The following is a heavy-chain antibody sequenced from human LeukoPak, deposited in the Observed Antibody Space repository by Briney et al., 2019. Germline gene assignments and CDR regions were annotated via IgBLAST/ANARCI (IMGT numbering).Heavy chain of an antibody. V-gene: IGHV4-61*02. CDR1: GGSISSGGYY. CDR2: IYTSGST. CDR3: AREIGNYYDSSGYYLFDAFDI. Sequence: SETLSLTCTVSGGSISSGGYYWSWIRQPAGKGLEWIGRIYTSGSTNYNPSLKSRVTISVDTSKNQFSLKLSSVTAADTAVYYCAREIGNYYDSSGYYLFDAFDIWGQGTMVTVSS. D-gene: IGHD3-22*01. J-gene: IGHJ3*02.